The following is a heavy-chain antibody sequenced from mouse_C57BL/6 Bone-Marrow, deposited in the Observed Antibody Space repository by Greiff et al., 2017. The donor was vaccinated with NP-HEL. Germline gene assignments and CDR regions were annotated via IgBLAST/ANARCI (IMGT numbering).Heavy chain of an antibody. CDR3: ARPIYDYDAWFAY. D-gene: IGHD2-4*01. CDR1: GFTFSSYG. CDR2: ISSGGSYT. V-gene: IGHV5-6*01. J-gene: IGHJ3*01. Sequence: EVQLQESGGDLVKPGGSLKLSCAASGFTFSSYGMSWVRQTPDKRLEWVATISSGGSYTYYPDSVKGRFTISRDNATNTLYLQMSSLKSEDTAMYYCARPIYDYDAWFAYWGQGTLVTVSA.